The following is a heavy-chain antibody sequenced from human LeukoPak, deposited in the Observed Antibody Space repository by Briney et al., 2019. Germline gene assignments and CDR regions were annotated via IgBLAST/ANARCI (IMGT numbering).Heavy chain of an antibody. CDR2: IYYSGST. J-gene: IGHJ3*02. CDR3: ARVRGYYYDSSGYNAFDI. CDR1: GGSISSYY. V-gene: IGHV4-59*01. D-gene: IGHD3-22*01. Sequence: SETLSLTCTVSGGSISSYYWSWIRQPPGKGLEWIGYIYYSGSTNYNPSLKSRDTISVDTSKNQFSLKLSSVTAADTAVYYCARVRGYYYDSSGYNAFDIWGQGTMVTVSS.